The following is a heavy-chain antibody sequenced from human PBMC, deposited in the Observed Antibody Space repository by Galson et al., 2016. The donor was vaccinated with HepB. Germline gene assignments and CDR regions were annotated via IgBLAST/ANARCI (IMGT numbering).Heavy chain of an antibody. CDR2: IDHTGKT. V-gene: IGHV4-4*02. Sequence: SETLSLTCAVSGGSISGTNWWNWVRQTPGKGLEWIGEIDHTGKTRYNPSLRSRVTMSVDKSKDQFSLKFFSVTAADTAVYDCVRASSGSLSRWDNWFDPWGHGSLVTVST. J-gene: IGHJ5*02. D-gene: IGHD3-10*01. CDR3: VRASSGSLSRWDNWFDP. CDR1: GGSISGTNW.